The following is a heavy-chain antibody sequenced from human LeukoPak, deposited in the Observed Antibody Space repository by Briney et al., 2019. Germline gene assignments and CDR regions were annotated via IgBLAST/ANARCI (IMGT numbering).Heavy chain of an antibody. D-gene: IGHD6-13*01. CDR2: FSTYNGNT. V-gene: IGHV1-18*01. J-gene: IGHJ4*02. CDR3: ARDQVKIAAAGTHLDY. Sequence: ASVKVSRKGSGYTFTSYGISWVRLAPGQGLELVGLFSTYNGNTNYGQKLQGRVTMNTDTSTSTAYMELRSLRYDDTAVYYCARDQVKIAAAGTHLDYWGQGTLVTVSS. CDR1: GYTFTSYG.